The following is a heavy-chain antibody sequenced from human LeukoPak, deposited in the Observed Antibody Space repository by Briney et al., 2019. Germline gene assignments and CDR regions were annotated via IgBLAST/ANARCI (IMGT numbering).Heavy chain of an antibody. Sequence: PSETLSLTCTVSGGSISSYYWSWIRQPPGKGLEWIGYVYYSGSTDYNPSLKSRATISADTSKNQFSLRLSSVTAADTVVYYCARLGYGDDYWGQGTLVTVSS. V-gene: IGHV4-59*08. J-gene: IGHJ4*02. D-gene: IGHD4-17*01. CDR1: GGSISSYY. CDR3: ARLGYGDDY. CDR2: VYYSGST.